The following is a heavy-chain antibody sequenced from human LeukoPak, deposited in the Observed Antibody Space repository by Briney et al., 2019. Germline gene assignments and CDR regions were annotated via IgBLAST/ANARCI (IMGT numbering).Heavy chain of an antibody. V-gene: IGHV3-7*01. CDR1: GFTFSSYW. CDR2: IKQDGSEK. CDR3: ARDQVVGIFDY. Sequence: GGSLRLSCAASGFTFSSYWMSWVRQAPGKGLEGVANIKQDGSEKYYVDSVKGRFTISRDNAKNSLYLQMNSLRAEDTAVYYCARDQVVGIFDYWGQGTLVTVSS. J-gene: IGHJ4*02. D-gene: IGHD2-21*01.